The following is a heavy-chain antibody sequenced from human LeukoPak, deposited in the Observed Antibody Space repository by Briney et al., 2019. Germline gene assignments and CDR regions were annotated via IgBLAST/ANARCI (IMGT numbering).Heavy chain of an antibody. Sequence: PGGSLRLSCAASGFIFSIYWVTWVREAPGMGLEWVANIKQDGSEKFYVDSVKGRFTISRDNAKNSLHLQMNSLRAEDTAVYYCARVRTEWYIDLWGRGTLVTVST. V-gene: IGHV3-7*01. CDR1: GFIFSIYW. J-gene: IGHJ2*01. D-gene: IGHD2-8*02. CDR2: IKQDGSEK. CDR3: ARVRTEWYIDL.